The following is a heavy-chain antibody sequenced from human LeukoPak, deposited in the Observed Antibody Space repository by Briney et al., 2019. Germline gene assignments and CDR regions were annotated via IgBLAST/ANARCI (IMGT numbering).Heavy chain of an antibody. CDR1: EFTFSNYG. CDR2: IYSGGST. CDR3: ARDGGYWYFDL. Sequence: GGSLRLSCAASEFTFSNYGMHWVRQAPGKGLEWVSVIYSGGSTYYADSVKGRFTISRDNSKNTLYLQMNSLRAEDTAVYYCARDGGYWYFDLWGRGTLVTVSS. D-gene: IGHD2-15*01. J-gene: IGHJ2*01. V-gene: IGHV3-53*01.